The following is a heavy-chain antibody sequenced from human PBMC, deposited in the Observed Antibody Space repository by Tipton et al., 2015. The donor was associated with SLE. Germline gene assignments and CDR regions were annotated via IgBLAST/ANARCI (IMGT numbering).Heavy chain of an antibody. J-gene: IGHJ4*02. CDR3: VRPWEY. CDR1: GFSFSSHG. CDR2: ISNSGYTI. Sequence: GSLRLSCAASGFSFSSHGMNWVRQAPGKGLEWVSYISNSGYTIHYADSVKGRFTISRDNAKNSLHLQMNSLRADDTAVYYCVRPWEYWGQGALVTVSS. D-gene: IGHD1-26*01. V-gene: IGHV3-48*03.